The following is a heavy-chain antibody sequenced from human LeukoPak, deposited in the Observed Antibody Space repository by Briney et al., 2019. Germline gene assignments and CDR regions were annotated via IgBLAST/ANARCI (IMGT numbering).Heavy chain of an antibody. Sequence: SETLSLTCTVSGGSISSYYWSWIRQPPGKGLEWIGYIYYSGSTNYDPSLKSRVTISVDTSKNQFSLKLSSVTAADTAVYYCARGGASSGYFNWFDPWGQGTLVTVSS. CDR2: IYYSGST. J-gene: IGHJ5*02. CDR3: ARGGASSGYFNWFDP. CDR1: GGSISSYY. D-gene: IGHD5-12*01. V-gene: IGHV4-59*01.